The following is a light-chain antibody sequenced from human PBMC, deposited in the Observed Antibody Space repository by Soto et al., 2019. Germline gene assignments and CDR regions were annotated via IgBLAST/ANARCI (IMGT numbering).Light chain of an antibody. CDR2: WAS. J-gene: IGKJ4*01. CDR3: QQYHSTPLT. CDR1: QSVLYSATNKNH. V-gene: IGKV4-1*01. Sequence: DIVMTQSPDSLAVSLGERATINCKSSQSVLYSATNKNHLAWYQQKPGQPPKLFIYWASTRESGVPDRFSASGSGTDFTLTISGLQAEDVAVYYCQQYHSTPLTFGGGTKVEL.